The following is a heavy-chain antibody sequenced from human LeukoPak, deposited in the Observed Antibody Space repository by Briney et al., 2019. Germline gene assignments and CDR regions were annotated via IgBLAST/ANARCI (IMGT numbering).Heavy chain of an antibody. V-gene: IGHV5-51*01. CDR3: ARLGIAADYYYYYMDV. CDR1: GYTFANYW. J-gene: IGHJ6*03. CDR2: IYPRDSDT. Sequence: GESLKISCRGSGYTFANYWIAWVRQLPGKGLEWMGLIYPRDSDTTYNPAFPGQVTFSADTSINIAYLQLSGLKASDTAIYYCARLGIAADYYYYYMDVWGKGTTVTVSS. D-gene: IGHD6-13*01.